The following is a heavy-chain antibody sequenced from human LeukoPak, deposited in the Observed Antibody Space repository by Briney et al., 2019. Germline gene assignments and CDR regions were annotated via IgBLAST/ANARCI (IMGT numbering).Heavy chain of an antibody. CDR2: ISGSGGST. V-gene: IGHV3-23*01. J-gene: IGHJ4*02. CDR1: GFTFSSYW. Sequence: PGGSLRLSCAASGFTFSSYWMSWVRQAPGKGLEWVSAISGSGGSTYYADSVKGRFTISRDNSKNTLYLQMNSLRAEDTAVYYCAKDFRIAVAGTQLGYWGQGTLVTVSS. CDR3: AKDFRIAVAGTQLGY. D-gene: IGHD6-19*01.